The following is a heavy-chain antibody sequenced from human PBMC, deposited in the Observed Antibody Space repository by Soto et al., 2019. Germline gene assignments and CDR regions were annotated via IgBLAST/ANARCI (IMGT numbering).Heavy chain of an antibody. D-gene: IGHD2-15*01. CDR2: IYYSGST. CDR3: AREGDYCSGGSCYRWFDP. J-gene: IGHJ5*02. CDR1: GGSISSGGYY. Sequence: QVQLQESGPGLVKPSQTLSLTCTVSGGSISSGGYYWRWIRQHPGKGLEWIGYIYYSGSTYYNPSLKPRVTISLDTSKNQVSLKLSSVTAADTAVYYCAREGDYCSGGSCYRWFDPWGQGTLVTVSS. V-gene: IGHV4-31*03.